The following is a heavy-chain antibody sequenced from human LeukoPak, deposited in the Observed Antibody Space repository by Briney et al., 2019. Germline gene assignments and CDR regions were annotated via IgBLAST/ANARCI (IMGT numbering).Heavy chain of an antibody. J-gene: IGHJ4*02. CDR3: ARGMTVTTSIYFDY. D-gene: IGHD4-17*01. CDR2: IYYSGST. V-gene: IGHV4-59*01. CDR1: GCSISSYY. Sequence: SETLSLTCTGSGCSISSYYWSWIRQPPGKGLEWIGYIYYSGSTNYNPSVKSRVTISVDTSKNQFSLKLSSVTAADTAVYYCARGMTVTTSIYFDYWGQGTLVTVSS.